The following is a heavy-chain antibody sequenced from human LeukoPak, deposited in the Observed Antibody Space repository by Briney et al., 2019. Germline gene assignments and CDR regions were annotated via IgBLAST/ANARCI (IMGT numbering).Heavy chain of an antibody. CDR2: INHSGST. Sequence: SETLSLTCTVSGGSIGSYYWSWIRQPPGKGLEWIGEINHSGSTNYNPSLKSRVTISVDTSKNQFSLKLSSVTAADTAVYYCARANMRRADYWGQGTLVTVSS. V-gene: IGHV4-34*01. CDR3: ARANMRRADY. D-gene: IGHD2-2*01. CDR1: GGSIGSYY. J-gene: IGHJ4*02.